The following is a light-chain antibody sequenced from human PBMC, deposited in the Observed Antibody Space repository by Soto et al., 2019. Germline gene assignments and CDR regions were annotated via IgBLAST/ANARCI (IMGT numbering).Light chain of an antibody. CDR2: EVS. CDR1: SSDVGAYNY. CDR3: SSYTTNITPVV. J-gene: IGLJ2*01. V-gene: IGLV2-14*01. Sequence: QSALTQPASVSGSPGQSITISCTGTSSDVGAYNYVSWYQQHPGKAPKLMIYEVSYRPSGVSNRFSGSKSGNTASLTISGLQAEDEADYYCSSYTTNITPVVFGGGTKLTVL.